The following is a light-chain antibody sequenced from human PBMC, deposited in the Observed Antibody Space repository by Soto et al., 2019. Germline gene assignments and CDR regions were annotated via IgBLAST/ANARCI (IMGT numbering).Light chain of an antibody. CDR2: GAS. J-gene: IGKJ1*01. V-gene: IGKV3-20*01. CDR1: QSVSRNW. Sequence: EIVLTQSPGTLSLSPGERATLSCRASQSVSRNWLAWYQQKPGQAPRLLIYGASSRATGIPDRFSGSGSGADFILTISRLEPEDFAVYYCHQYGSSPRTFGQGTKVEVK. CDR3: HQYGSSPRT.